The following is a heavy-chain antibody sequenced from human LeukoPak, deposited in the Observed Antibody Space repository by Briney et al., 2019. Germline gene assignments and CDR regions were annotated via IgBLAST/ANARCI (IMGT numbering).Heavy chain of an antibody. CDR2: ISGSGGST. Sequence: GGSLRLSCAASGFTFSSYAMSWVRQAPGKGLEWVSAISGSGGSTYYADSVKGRFTISRDNSKNTLYLQMNSLRAEDTAVYYCAKDPDYDSSGYYYVDYFDYWGQGTLVTVSS. CDR1: GFTFSSYA. D-gene: IGHD3-22*01. CDR3: AKDPDYDSSGYYYVDYFDY. V-gene: IGHV3-23*01. J-gene: IGHJ4*02.